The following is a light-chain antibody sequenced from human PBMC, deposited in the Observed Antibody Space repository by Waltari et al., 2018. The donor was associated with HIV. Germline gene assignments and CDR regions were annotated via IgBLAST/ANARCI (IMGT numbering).Light chain of an antibody. CDR1: SGHRSYA. CDR3: QTWGTGIRV. J-gene: IGLJ2*01. CDR2: LNREGSH. V-gene: IGLV4-69*01. Sequence: QLVRTQSPPVSASLGASVTLTCTLSSGHRSYAIAWHQQQPEKGPRHLMKLNREGSHSKGDGIADRFSGSSSGAERYLTISSLQSEDEADYYCQTWGTGIRVFGGGTKLTVL.